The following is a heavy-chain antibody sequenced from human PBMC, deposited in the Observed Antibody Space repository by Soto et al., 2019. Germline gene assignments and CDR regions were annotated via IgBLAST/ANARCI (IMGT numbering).Heavy chain of an antibody. Sequence: PGGSLRLSCAASGFTFSSYWMHWVRQAPGKGLVWVSRINSDGSSTSYADSVKGRFTISRDNAKNTLYLQMNSLRAEDTAVYYCARSYGDYVYYYYYMDVSGKGTTVTVSS. CDR2: INSDGSST. CDR3: ARSYGDYVYYYYYMDV. CDR1: GFTFSSYW. D-gene: IGHD4-17*01. V-gene: IGHV3-74*01. J-gene: IGHJ6*03.